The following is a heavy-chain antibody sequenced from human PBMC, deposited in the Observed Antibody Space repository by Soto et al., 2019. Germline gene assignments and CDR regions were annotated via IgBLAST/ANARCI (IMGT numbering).Heavy chain of an antibody. Sequence: QVQLVESGGGVVQPGRSLRLSCAASGFTFSSYGMHWVRQAPGKGLEWVAVIWYDGSNKYYADSVKGRFTISRDNSKNTLYLQMNSLRAEDKAVYYCARAGDTLLFLEWAYYYYGMDVWGQGTTVTVSS. V-gene: IGHV3-33*01. J-gene: IGHJ6*02. CDR2: IWYDGSNK. CDR1: GFTFSSYG. D-gene: IGHD3-3*01. CDR3: ARAGDTLLFLEWAYYYYGMDV.